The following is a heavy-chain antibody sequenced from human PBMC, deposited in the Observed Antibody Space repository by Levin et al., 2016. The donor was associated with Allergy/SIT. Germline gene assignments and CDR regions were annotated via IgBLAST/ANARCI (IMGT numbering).Heavy chain of an antibody. CDR1: GFRSGSSD. J-gene: IGHJ6*02. CDR3: ARVDVRSSIFHGLDV. Sequence: ESLKISCVASGFRSGSSDMSWVRQAPGKGLELVSIVSSSGGSPSYADSVKGRFIVSRDNPKNMLFLQMNSLRVEDTAVYYCARVDVRSSIFHGLDVWGQGTTVTVSS. D-gene: IGHD3-3*02. CDR2: VSSSGGSP. V-gene: IGHV3-23*01.